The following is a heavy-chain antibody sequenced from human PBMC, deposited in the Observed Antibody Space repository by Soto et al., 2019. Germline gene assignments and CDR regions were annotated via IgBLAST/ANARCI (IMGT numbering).Heavy chain of an antibody. CDR2: LYYSGST. CDR1: GGSISSGDYY. D-gene: IGHD3-22*01. V-gene: IGHV4-30-4*01. CDR3: ARAPPLITMIVENEEGDYYGMDV. Sequence: QVQLQESGPGLVKPSQTLSLTCTVSGGSISSGDYYWSWIRQPPGTGLEGIGYLYYSGSTYYNPSRKSRVTLSVDTSKNQFSLKLSSVTAADTAVYYCARAPPLITMIVENEEGDYYGMDVWGQGTTVTVSS. J-gene: IGHJ6*02.